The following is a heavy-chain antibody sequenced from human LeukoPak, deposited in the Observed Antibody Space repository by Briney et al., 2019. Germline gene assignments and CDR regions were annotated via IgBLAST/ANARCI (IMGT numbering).Heavy chain of an antibody. CDR3: ARDRSDNEYSYGAFDY. D-gene: IGHD5-18*01. J-gene: IGHJ4*02. Sequence: SETLSLTCTVSGGSVSSGSYYWSWIRQPPGKGLEWIGYIYYSGSTNYNPSLKSRVTISVDTSKNQFSLKLSSVTAADTAVYYCARDRSDNEYSYGAFDYWGQGTLVTVSS. V-gene: IGHV4-61*01. CDR1: GGSVSSGSYY. CDR2: IYYSGST.